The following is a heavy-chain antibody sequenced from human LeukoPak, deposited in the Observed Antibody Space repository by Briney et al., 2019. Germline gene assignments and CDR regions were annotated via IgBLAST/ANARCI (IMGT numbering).Heavy chain of an antibody. V-gene: IGHV3-33*01. Sequence: PGRSLRLSCAASGFTFSTYAMHWVRQTPGRGLEWVAIIWFDASNKYYADSVKGRFTISRDNSKNTLYLQMNSLRAEDTAVYYCARGYFGSGTSSIDYWGQGTLVTVSS. CDR3: ARGYFGSGTSSIDY. CDR1: GFTFSTYA. D-gene: IGHD3-10*01. J-gene: IGHJ4*02. CDR2: IWFDASNK.